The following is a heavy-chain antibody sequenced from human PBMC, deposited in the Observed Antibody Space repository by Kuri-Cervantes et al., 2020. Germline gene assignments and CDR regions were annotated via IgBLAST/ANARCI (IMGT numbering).Heavy chain of an antibody. Sequence: GGSLRLSCAASGFTFSSYAMSWVRQAPGQGLEWVAATSSSSSHIYYGDSVKGRFTISRDNAKNSLYLQMNSLRDEDTAVYYCARDYGYYFDYWGQGTLVTVSS. J-gene: IGHJ4*02. CDR2: TSSSSSHI. CDR3: ARDYGYYFDY. V-gene: IGHV3-21*01. CDR1: GFTFSSYA. D-gene: IGHD4-17*01.